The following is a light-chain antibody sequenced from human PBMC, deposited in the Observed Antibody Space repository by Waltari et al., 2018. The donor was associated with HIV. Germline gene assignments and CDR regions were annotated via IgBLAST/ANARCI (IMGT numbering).Light chain of an antibody. CDR3: CSYTSTTTSIL. CDR1: RNDIGTYNS. V-gene: IGLV2-14*01. CDR2: EVT. Sequence: QSALTQPASVSGSPGQSITIPCTGTRNDIGTYNSVSWYQQHPGNVPKLLIYEVTKRPSGVSNRFSGSKSGNTASLTISGLQAEGEAAYYCCSYTSTTTSILFAGGTKLTVL. J-gene: IGLJ2*01.